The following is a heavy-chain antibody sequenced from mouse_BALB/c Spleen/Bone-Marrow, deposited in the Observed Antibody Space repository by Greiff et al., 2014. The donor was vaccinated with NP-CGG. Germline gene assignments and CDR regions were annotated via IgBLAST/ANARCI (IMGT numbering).Heavy chain of an antibody. CDR1: GYTFTDYY. V-gene: IGHV1-19*01. D-gene: IGHD2-1*01. Sequence: EVQLQQSGPELVKPGASVKMSCKASGYTFTDYYMDWVKQSHGESFEWIGRVNPYNGGTSYNQKFKGKATLTVDKSSSTAYMELNSLTSEDSAVYYCARFPNYSYAMGYWGQGTSVTVSS. CDR2: VNPYNGGT. J-gene: IGHJ4*01. CDR3: ARFPNYSYAMGY.